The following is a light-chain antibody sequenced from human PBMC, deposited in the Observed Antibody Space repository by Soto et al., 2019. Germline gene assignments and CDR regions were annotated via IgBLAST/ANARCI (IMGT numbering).Light chain of an antibody. V-gene: IGLV1-40*01. CDR2: GNS. CDR1: SSNIGASYD. CDR3: QSYDSSLSAFV. Sequence: QAVVTQPPSVSGAPGQRVTISCTGSSSNIGASYDVHWYQHLPGTAPKLLIYGNSNRPSGVPDRFSGSKSGTSASLAITGLQAEDEADYYCQSYDSSLSAFVFGTGTKLTVL. J-gene: IGLJ1*01.